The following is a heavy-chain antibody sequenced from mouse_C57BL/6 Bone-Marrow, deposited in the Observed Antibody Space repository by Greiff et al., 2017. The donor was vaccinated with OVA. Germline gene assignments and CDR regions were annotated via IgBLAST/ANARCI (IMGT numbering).Heavy chain of an antibody. Sequence: DVKVEESGEGLVKPGGSLKLSCAASGFTFSSYAMSWVRQTPEKRLEWVAYISSGGDYIYYADTVKGRFTISRDNARNTLYLQMSSLKSEDTAMYYCTSYDYGAMDYWGQGTSVTVSS. J-gene: IGHJ4*01. CDR2: ISSGGDYI. CDR1: GFTFSSYA. V-gene: IGHV5-9-1*02. CDR3: TSYDYGAMDY. D-gene: IGHD2-4*01.